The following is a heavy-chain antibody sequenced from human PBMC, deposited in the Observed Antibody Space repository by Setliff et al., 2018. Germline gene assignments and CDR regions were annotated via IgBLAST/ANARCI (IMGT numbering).Heavy chain of an antibody. D-gene: IGHD2-2*01. V-gene: IGHV4-39*07. Sequence: SETLSLTCTVSGGSISSSSYYWGWIRQPPGKGLEWIGSIYHSGSTYYNPSLRSRVTISLDTSKNQFSPKLTSVTAADTAVYYCARIPASLYYFDYWGQGTLVTVS. CDR1: GGSISSSSYY. J-gene: IGHJ4*02. CDR2: IYHSGST. CDR3: ARIPASLYYFDY.